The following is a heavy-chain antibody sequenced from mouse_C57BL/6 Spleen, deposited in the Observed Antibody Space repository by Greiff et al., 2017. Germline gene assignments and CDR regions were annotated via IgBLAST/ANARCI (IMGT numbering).Heavy chain of an antibody. CDR1: GFTFRSYA. CDR2: ISDGGSYT. V-gene: IGHV5-4*01. J-gene: IGHJ2*01. D-gene: IGHD2-1*01. CDR3: ARDQGYYGNFDY. Sequence: EVKLQESGGGLVKPGGSLKFSCAASGFTFRSYALSWVRQTPEKRLEWVATISDGGSYTDYPDNVKGRFTISRDNATNTLYLQMSQLTSEDTAMYYCARDQGYYGNFDYWGQGTTLTVSS.